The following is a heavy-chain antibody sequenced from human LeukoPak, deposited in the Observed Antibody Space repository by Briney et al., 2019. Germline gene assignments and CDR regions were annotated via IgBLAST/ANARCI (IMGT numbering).Heavy chain of an antibody. Sequence: SVKVSCKASGGTFSSYAISWVRQAPGQGLEWMGRIIPIFGTANYAQKFQGRVTITTDESTSTAYIELSSLRSEDTAVYYCARDGVGYYDSSGYYLFDYWGQGTLVTVSS. V-gene: IGHV1-69*05. CDR1: GGTFSSYA. D-gene: IGHD3-22*01. J-gene: IGHJ4*02. CDR2: IIPIFGTA. CDR3: ARDGVGYYDSSGYYLFDY.